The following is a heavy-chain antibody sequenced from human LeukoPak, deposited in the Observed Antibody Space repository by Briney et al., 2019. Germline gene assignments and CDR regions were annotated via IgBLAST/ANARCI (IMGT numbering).Heavy chain of an antibody. Sequence: PSQTLSLTCTVSGGSISSGSYYWSWIRQPAGKGLEWIGRIYYSGSTYYNPSLKSRVTISVDTSKNQFSLKLSSVTAADTAVYYCARDIGSGFGELSDFDPWGQGTLVTVSS. CDR3: ARDIGSGFGELSDFDP. CDR1: GGSISSGSYY. CDR2: IYYSGST. J-gene: IGHJ5*02. D-gene: IGHD3-10*01. V-gene: IGHV4-61*02.